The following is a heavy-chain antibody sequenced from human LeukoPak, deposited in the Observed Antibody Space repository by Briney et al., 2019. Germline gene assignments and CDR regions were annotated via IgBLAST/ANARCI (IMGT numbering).Heavy chain of an antibody. CDR2: FDPEDGET. CDR1: GYTLTELS. CDR3: ATVTRPDYDYVWGAFDY. Sequence: ASVTVSCTVSGYTLTELSMHWVRQAPGKGLEWVGGFDPEDGETIYAQQFQGRVTMTEDTSSDTAYMELSSLRSEDTAVYYCATVTRPDYDYVWGAFDYWGQGTLVTVSS. J-gene: IGHJ4*02. V-gene: IGHV1-24*01. D-gene: IGHD3-16*01.